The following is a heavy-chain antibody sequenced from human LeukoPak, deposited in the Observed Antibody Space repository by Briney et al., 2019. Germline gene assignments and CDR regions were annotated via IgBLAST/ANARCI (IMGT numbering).Heavy chain of an antibody. V-gene: IGHV4-59*01. D-gene: IGHD3-16*01. CDR1: GGSIGSFF. CDR3: ARSRGGYGDYGSWFDP. Sequence: PSETLSLTCTVSGGSIGSFFWSWIRQPPEKALEWIGYIHYSGSTKYNPSLKSRVTISVDTSENQFSLTLNSVTAADTAVYYCARSRGGYGDYGSWFDPWGQGILVTVSS. CDR2: IHYSGST. J-gene: IGHJ5*02.